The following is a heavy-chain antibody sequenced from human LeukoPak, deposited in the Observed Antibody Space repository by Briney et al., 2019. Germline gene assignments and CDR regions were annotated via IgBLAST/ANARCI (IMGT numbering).Heavy chain of an antibody. V-gene: IGHV4-4*02. D-gene: IGHD3-10*01. CDR3: ASRAMVRGVFSAYNWFDP. CDR2: IYDSGST. J-gene: IGHJ5*02. CDR1: GGSISSSNW. Sequence: SETLSLTCAVSGGSISSSNWWSWVHQPPGKGLEWIGEIYDSGSTNYNPSLKSRVTISVDKSKNQFSLKLSSVTAADTAVYYCASRAMVRGVFSAYNWFDPWGQGTLVTVSS.